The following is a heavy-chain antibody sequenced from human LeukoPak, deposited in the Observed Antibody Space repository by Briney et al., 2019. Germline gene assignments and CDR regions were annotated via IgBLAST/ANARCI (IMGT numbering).Heavy chain of an antibody. CDR2: IYPSGVTT. CDR3: ARGDCSSISCPFDP. CDR1: GYIFTTYY. Sequence: ASVKVSCKTSGYIFTTYYMHWVRQAPGQGLEWMGTIYPSGVTTTYAQNFQGRVTMTRDTSISTAYMELSRLRSDDTAVYYCARGDCSSISCPFDPWGQGTLVTVSS. V-gene: IGHV1-46*01. J-gene: IGHJ5*02. D-gene: IGHD2-2*01.